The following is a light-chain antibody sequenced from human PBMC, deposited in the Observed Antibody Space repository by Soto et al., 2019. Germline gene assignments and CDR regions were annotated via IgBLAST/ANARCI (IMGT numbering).Light chain of an antibody. CDR3: QQFGNSPPYT. Sequence: EIVLTQSPGTLSLSPGERATLSCRASQSVSSSYLAGYQQKPGQAPRLLIYGASSRATGIPDRFSGSGSGTAFTLTISRLEPEDFAVYYCQQFGNSPPYTFGQGTKLEIK. CDR1: QSVSSSY. CDR2: GAS. J-gene: IGKJ2*01. V-gene: IGKV3-20*01.